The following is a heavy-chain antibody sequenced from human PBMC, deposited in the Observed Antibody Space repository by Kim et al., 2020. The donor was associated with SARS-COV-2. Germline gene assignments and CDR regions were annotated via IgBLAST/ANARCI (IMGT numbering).Heavy chain of an antibody. CDR2: IYYSGST. J-gene: IGHJ3*02. CDR1: GGSISSYY. D-gene: IGHD3-16*02. V-gene: IGHV4-59*08. Sequence: SETLSLTCTVSGGSISSYYWSWIRQPPGKGLEWIGYIYYSGSTNYNPSLKSRVTISVDTSKNQFSLKLSSVTAADTAVYYCARQGLRLGELSADAFDIWG. CDR3: ARQGLRLGELSADAFDI.